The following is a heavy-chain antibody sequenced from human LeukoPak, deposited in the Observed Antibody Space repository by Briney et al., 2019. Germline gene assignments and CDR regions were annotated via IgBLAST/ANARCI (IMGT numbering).Heavy chain of an antibody. Sequence: PGGSLRLSCAASGFTFSSYSMNWVRQAPGKGLEWVSSISDSSSYIYYADSVKGRFTISRDNAKNSLYLQMNSLRAEDTAVYYCARINRGNYFLDYWGQGTLVTVSS. V-gene: IGHV3-21*01. CDR1: GFTFSSYS. J-gene: IGHJ4*02. D-gene: IGHD1-26*01. CDR2: ISDSSSYI. CDR3: ARINRGNYFLDY.